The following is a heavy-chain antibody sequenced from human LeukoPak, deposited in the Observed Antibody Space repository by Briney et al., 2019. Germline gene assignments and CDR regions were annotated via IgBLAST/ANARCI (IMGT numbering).Heavy chain of an antibody. D-gene: IGHD2-15*01. CDR3: ARAGYCSGGTCVYYFDY. V-gene: IGHV3-33*01. J-gene: IGHJ4*02. CDR1: GFTFDSYA. Sequence: GGSLRLSCAASGFTFDSYAMHWVRQAPGKGLEWVAVIWYDGSNKYYADSVKGRFTISRDNSKNTLYLQMNSLRAEDTAVYYCARAGYCSGGTCVYYFDYWGQGTLVTFSS. CDR2: IWYDGSNK.